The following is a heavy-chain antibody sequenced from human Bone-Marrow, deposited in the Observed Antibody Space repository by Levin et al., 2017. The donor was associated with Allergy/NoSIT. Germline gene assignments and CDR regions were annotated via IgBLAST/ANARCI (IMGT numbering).Heavy chain of an antibody. Sequence: GGSLRLSCAASGFTFSSYAMTWVRQAPGKGLEWVSAISGSGGTTYYADSIKGRFTISRDNSKNTLYLQMISLRVEDTAVYYCARDIKESTPRGYFDYWGQGTLVTVSS. CDR3: ARDIKESTPRGYFDY. CDR2: ISGSGGTT. CDR1: GFTFSSYA. V-gene: IGHV3-23*01. J-gene: IGHJ4*02. D-gene: IGHD2-2*01.